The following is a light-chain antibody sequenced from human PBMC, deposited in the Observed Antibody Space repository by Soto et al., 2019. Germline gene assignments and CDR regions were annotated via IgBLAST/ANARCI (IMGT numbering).Light chain of an antibody. V-gene: IGLV1-51*02. CDR1: SSNIGSDF. J-gene: IGLJ3*02. CDR3: AAWDTSLSGGV. Sequence: QSVLTQPPSVSAAPGQKVTISCSGSSSNIGSDFVSWYQQLPGTAPQLLIYENNKRPSGIPDRFSGSKSATSATLGITVLQTGDEADYYCAAWDTSLSGGVFGGGTKLTVL. CDR2: ENN.